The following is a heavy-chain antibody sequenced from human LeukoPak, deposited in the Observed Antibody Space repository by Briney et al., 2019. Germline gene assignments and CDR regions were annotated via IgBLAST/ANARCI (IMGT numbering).Heavy chain of an antibody. D-gene: IGHD2-15*01. CDR1: GGSFSGYY. Sequence: PSETLSLTCAVYGGSFSGYYWSWIRQPRGKGLEWIGEINHSGSTNYNPSLKSRVTISVDTSKNQFSLKLSSVTAADTAVYYCARGPAADYWGQGTLVTVSS. V-gene: IGHV4-34*01. J-gene: IGHJ4*02. CDR2: INHSGST. CDR3: ARGPAADY.